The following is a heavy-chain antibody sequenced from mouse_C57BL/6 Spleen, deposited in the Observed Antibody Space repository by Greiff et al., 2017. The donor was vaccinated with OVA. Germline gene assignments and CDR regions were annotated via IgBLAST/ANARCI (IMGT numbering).Heavy chain of an antibody. CDR1: GYTFTSYG. D-gene: IGHD2-3*01. V-gene: IGHV1-81*01. CDR3: ARLGDGYYEQRYFDY. J-gene: IGHJ2*01. CDR2: IYPRSGNT. Sequence: QVQLQQSGAELARPGASVKLSCKASGYTFTSYGISWVKQRTGQGLEWIGEIYPRSGNTYYNEKFKGKATLTADKSSSTAYMELRSLTSEDSAVYFCARLGDGYYEQRYFDYWGQGTTLTVSS.